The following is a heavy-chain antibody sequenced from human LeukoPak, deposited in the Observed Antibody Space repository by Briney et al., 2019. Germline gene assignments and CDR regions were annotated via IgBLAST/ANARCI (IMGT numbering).Heavy chain of an antibody. D-gene: IGHD6-19*01. CDR1: GFSVSSNY. J-gene: IGHJ6*04. V-gene: IGHV3-53*05. CDR2: IYSGGST. CDR3: AKTSSGWYFQRTKSYMDV. Sequence: GGSLRLSCEASGFSVSSNYMIWVRQAPGKGLEWVSVIYSGGSTYYADSVKGRFIISRDNSKYTVYLQMNSLRAEDTAVYYCAKTSSGWYFQRTKSYMDVWGKGTTVIVSS.